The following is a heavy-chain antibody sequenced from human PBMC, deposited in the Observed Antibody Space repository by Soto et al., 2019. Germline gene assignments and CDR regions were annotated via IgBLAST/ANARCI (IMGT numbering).Heavy chain of an antibody. CDR2: VSYTGNT. Sequence: SETLSLTCAVSGGAVGSNNYYWGWIRQPPGKGLEWIGSVSYTGNTYYNPSLKSRVIISADTSTNQFSLRLRSLTASDTAVYYCARDIVVVPAVIIYFDYWGQGTLVTVSS. CDR1: GGAVGSNNYY. D-gene: IGHD2-2*02. V-gene: IGHV4-39*02. CDR3: ARDIVVVPAVIIYFDY. J-gene: IGHJ4*02.